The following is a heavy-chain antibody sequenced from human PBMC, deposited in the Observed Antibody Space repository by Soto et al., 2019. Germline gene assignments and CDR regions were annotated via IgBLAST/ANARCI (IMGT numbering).Heavy chain of an antibody. D-gene: IGHD5-18*01. CDR3: ERAGRARYGGYFDY. V-gene: IGHV5-51*01. Sequence: PGESLKISCQGSGYSFIGYWVAWVRQMPGNGLEWMGIIYPGDSDTRYSPSFEGQVTISADKSISTAYLHWNSLRASDTAIYYCERAGRARYGGYFDYWGQGTLVTVSS. CDR2: IYPGDSDT. J-gene: IGHJ4*02. CDR1: GYSFIGYW.